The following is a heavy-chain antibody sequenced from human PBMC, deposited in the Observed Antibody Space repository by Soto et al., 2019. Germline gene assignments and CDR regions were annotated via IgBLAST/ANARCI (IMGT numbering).Heavy chain of an antibody. J-gene: IGHJ4*02. CDR3: ARSREKNFDY. V-gene: IGHV3-23*01. CDR1: GFTFSSDA. CDR2: ISGSGSNK. Sequence: PGGSLRLSCAASGFTFSSDAMNWVRQAPGKGLEWVSTISGSGSNKYYADSVKGRFTISRDNSKNTLYLQMNSLRAEDTAVYYCARSREKNFDYWGQGTLVTVSS.